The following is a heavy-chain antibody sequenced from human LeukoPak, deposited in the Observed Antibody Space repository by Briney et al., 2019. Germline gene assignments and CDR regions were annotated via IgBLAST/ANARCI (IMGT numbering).Heavy chain of an antibody. CDR2: INGRAATT. Sequence: GGSLRLSCAASGFAPGFTFSSYAMSWVRQAPGKGLEWVASINGRAATTYYADSVKGRFTISRDNSKNTLYLQMNSLGADDTAVYYCAKAPATGEGYYFYYMDVWGKGTTVTVSS. CDR3: AKAPATGEGYYFYYMDV. CDR1: GFAPGFTFSSYA. J-gene: IGHJ6*03. V-gene: IGHV3-23*01. D-gene: IGHD7-27*01.